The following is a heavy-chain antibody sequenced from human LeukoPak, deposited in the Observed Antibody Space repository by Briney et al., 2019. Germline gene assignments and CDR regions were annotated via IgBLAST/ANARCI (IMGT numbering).Heavy chain of an antibody. CDR1: GFTFSSYW. CDR2: IKQDGSEK. Sequence: PGGSLRLSCAASGFTFSSYWMSWVRQAPGKGLEWVANIKQDGSEKYYVDSVKGRFTISRENGKNSLYLQMNSLTAGDTAVYYCARGGIRGVTWNWLDPWGQGTLVTVSS. D-gene: IGHD3-10*01. CDR3: ARGGIRGVTWNWLDP. V-gene: IGHV3-7*01. J-gene: IGHJ5*02.